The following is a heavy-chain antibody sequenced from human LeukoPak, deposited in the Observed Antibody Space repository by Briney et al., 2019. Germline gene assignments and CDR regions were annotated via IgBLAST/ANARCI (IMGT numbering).Heavy chain of an antibody. Sequence: GGSLRHSCAASGFTFNSYSMNWVRQAPGKGLEWVSSISSSSSYIYYADSVKGRFTISRDNAKNSLYLQMNSLRAEDTAVCYCARDLFGELVPDYWGQGTLVTVSS. J-gene: IGHJ4*02. D-gene: IGHD3-10*01. V-gene: IGHV3-21*01. CDR2: ISSSSSYI. CDR3: ARDLFGELVPDY. CDR1: GFTFNSYS.